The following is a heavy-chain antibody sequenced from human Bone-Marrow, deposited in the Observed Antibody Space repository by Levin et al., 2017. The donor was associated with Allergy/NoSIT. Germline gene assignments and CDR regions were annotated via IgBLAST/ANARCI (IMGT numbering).Heavy chain of an antibody. CDR2: LDPNLGDT. CDR3: ARGSVTGHYFDY. D-gene: IGHD6-19*01. CDR1: GYTFGDYY. V-gene: IGHV1-2*02. J-gene: IGHJ4*01. Sequence: ASVKVSCKVSGYTFGDYYPHWARQVPGQGLEWMGWLDPNLGDTNYAQNFQGRVSLTGDTSINTAYMELNSLTSDDTAVYYCARGSVTGHYFDYWGHGTPVTVSS.